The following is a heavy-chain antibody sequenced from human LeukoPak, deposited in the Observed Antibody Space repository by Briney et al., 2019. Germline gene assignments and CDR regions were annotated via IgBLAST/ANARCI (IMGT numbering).Heavy chain of an antibody. CDR3: ARSVLTGDLTVDY. CDR2: IYYSGST. V-gene: IGHV4-59*12. Sequence: SETLSLTCTVSGGSISSYYWSWIRQPPGKGLEWIGYIYYSGSTNYNPSLKSRVTISVDTSKNQFSLKLSSVTAADTAVYYCARSVLTGDLTVDYWGQGTLVTVSS. D-gene: IGHD7-27*01. J-gene: IGHJ4*02. CDR1: GGSISSYY.